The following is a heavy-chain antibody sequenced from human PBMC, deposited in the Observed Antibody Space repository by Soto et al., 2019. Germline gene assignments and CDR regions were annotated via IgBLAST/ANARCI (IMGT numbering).Heavy chain of an antibody. CDR2: IKEDGTAK. CDR3: TTDRGYLTFDY. Sequence: PGGSLRLSCAASGFTFSNSWMNWVRQAPGQGLEWVANIKEDGTAKYYLDSVKGRFTVSRDNVKNSLYLQMNSLRAEDTAMYYCTTDRGYLTFDYWGPGTLVTVSS. D-gene: IGHD3-22*01. CDR1: GFTFSNSW. J-gene: IGHJ4*02. V-gene: IGHV3-7*01.